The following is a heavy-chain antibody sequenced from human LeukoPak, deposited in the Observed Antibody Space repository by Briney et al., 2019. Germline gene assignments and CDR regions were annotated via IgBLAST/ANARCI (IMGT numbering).Heavy chain of an antibody. D-gene: IGHD1-26*01. CDR1: GGSISSSSYY. CDR3: ARGGSNSYFQH. CDR2: IYYSGST. J-gene: IGHJ1*01. Sequence: ASETLSLTCSVSGGSISSSSYYWDWIRQHPGKGLEWIGYIYYSGSTYYNPSLKSRVFIAVDTFENQFSLKLRSVTAADTAVYYCARGGSNSYFQHWGQGTLVTVSS. V-gene: IGHV4-31*03.